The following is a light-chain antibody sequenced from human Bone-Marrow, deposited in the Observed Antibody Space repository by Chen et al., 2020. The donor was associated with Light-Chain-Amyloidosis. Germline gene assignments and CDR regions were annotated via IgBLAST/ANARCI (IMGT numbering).Light chain of an antibody. CDR2: DDS. J-gene: IGLJ3*02. CDR3: QVWDRSSDRPV. Sequence: SYVLTQPSSVSVAPGQTATNACGGNNIGSTSVHWYQQTPGQAPLLVVYDDSDRPSGIPERLSGSNSGNTATLTISRVEAGDKADYYCQVWDRSSDRPVFGGGTKLTVL. V-gene: IGLV3-21*02. CDR1: NIGSTS.